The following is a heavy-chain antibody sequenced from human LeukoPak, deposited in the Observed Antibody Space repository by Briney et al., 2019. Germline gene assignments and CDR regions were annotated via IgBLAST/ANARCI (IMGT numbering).Heavy chain of an antibody. CDR1: GFTFDDYA. CDR2: ISWNSGSI. D-gene: IGHD1-26*01. Sequence: PGGSLRLSCAASGFTFDDYAMHWVRQAPGKGLEWVSGISWNSGSIGYADSVKGRFTISRDNAKNSLYLQMNSLRAEDTALYYCARGSYFAWPDYWGQGTLVTVSS. J-gene: IGHJ4*02. CDR3: ARGSYFAWPDY. V-gene: IGHV3-9*01.